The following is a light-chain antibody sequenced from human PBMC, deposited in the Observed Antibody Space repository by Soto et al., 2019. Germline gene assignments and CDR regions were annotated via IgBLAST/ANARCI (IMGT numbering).Light chain of an antibody. Sequence: QSVLTQPRSVSGSPGQSVTISCTGTSSDVGGYNYVSWYQQHPGKAPKLMIYDVSKRPSGVPDRFSGSKSGNTASLTISGLQSEDEADYYCAAWDDSLNGYWVFGGGTKLTVL. CDR2: DVS. CDR1: SSDVGGYNY. J-gene: IGLJ3*02. V-gene: IGLV2-11*01. CDR3: AAWDDSLNGYWV.